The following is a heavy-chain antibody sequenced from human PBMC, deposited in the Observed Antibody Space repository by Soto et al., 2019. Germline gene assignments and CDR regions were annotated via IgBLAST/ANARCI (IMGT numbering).Heavy chain of an antibody. V-gene: IGHV3-48*01. CDR3: ARVGSSGWYFNYYYGMDV. Sequence: PGGSLRLSCAASGFTFSSYSMNWVRQAPGKGLEWVSYISSSSSTIYYADSVKGRFTISRDNAKNSLYLQMNSLRAEDTAVYYCARVGSSGWYFNYYYGMDVWGQGTTVTVSS. CDR2: ISSSSSTI. D-gene: IGHD6-19*01. J-gene: IGHJ6*02. CDR1: GFTFSSYS.